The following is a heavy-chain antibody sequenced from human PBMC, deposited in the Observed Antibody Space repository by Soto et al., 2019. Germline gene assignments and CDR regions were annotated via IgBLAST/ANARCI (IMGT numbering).Heavy chain of an antibody. D-gene: IGHD5-18*01. V-gene: IGHV4-34*01. CDR2: INHSGST. J-gene: IGHJ5*02. CDR1: GVPFSDYY. Sequence: PSETLSLTCAVYGVPFSDYYWSWIRQPPGKGLEWIGEINHSGSTNYTPSLKSRATISVDTSKNQFSLKLSSVTAADTAVYYCAGFFGYRYGRVDPWGQGTLVTVP. CDR3: AGFFGYRYGRVDP.